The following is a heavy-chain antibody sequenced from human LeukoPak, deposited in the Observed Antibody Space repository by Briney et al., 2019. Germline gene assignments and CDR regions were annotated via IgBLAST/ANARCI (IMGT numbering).Heavy chain of an antibody. CDR2: ISGSGGST. Sequence: PGGSLRLSCAASGFTFRSYAMSWVRQAPGKGLEWVSAISGSGGSTYYADSVKGRFTISRDNSKNTLYLQMNSLRAEDTAVYYCAKDSNVLRYFDYFDYWGQGTLVTVSS. D-gene: IGHD3-9*01. CDR1: GFTFRSYA. J-gene: IGHJ4*02. V-gene: IGHV3-23*01. CDR3: AKDSNVLRYFDYFDY.